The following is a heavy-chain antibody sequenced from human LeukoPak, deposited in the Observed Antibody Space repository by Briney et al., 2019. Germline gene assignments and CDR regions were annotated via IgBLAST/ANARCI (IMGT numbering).Heavy chain of an antibody. V-gene: IGHV1-69*02. CDR3: SRGLVPAAISPDY. J-gene: IGHJ4*02. D-gene: IGHD2-2*02. Sequence: SVKVSCKASVGTFSSYTISSVRQAPLQGIEWVGRIIPILGIANYAQKFHGGATLTPDKSTITAYMYLSRLRPQYTAVYFCSRGLVPAAISPDYWGQGTLVTVSS. CDR1: VGTFSSYT. CDR2: IIPILGIA.